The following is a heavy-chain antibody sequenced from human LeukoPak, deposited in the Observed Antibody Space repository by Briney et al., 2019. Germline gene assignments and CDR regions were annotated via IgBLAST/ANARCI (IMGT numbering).Heavy chain of an antibody. V-gene: IGHV4-39*01. CDR3: ARPGGVVAPFDP. Sequence: SETLSLTCTVSGGSISSSSYYWGWIRQPPGKGLEWIGSIYYSGSTYYNPSLKSRVTISVDTAKNQFSLKLSSVTAADTAVYYCARPGGVVAPFDPWGQGTLVTVSS. CDR1: GGSISSSSYY. CDR2: IYYSGST. D-gene: IGHD5-12*01. J-gene: IGHJ5*02.